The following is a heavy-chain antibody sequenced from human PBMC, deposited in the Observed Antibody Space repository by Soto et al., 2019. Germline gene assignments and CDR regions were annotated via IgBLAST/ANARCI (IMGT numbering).Heavy chain of an antibody. D-gene: IGHD2-15*01. J-gene: IGHJ5*02. Sequence: GGSLRLSCAASGFTFSYAWMSWVRPSPGKGLDWVGRIKSKSDGGTTEYAAPVRGRFTISRDDSKNTLYLQMNSLKTEDTAVYYCTTDLWRIAVVVGSTGYFNPWGQGTPVTVSS. V-gene: IGHV3-15*01. CDR1: GFTFSYAW. CDR3: TTDLWRIAVVVGSTGYFNP. CDR2: IKSKSDGGTT.